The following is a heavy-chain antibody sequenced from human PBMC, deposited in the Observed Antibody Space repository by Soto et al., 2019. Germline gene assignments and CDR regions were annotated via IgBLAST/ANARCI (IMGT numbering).Heavy chain of an antibody. CDR1: GFTFSNYW. Sequence: GGSLRLSCAASGFTFSNYWMSWVRQAPGKGLEWVANIKQDGSEKYYVDSVKGRFTISRDNAKNSLYLQMNSLRAEDTAVYYCARVEGSQHDYYYYYMDVWGKGTTVTVSS. V-gene: IGHV3-7*01. CDR3: ARVEGSQHDYYYYYMDV. D-gene: IGHD2-15*01. J-gene: IGHJ6*03. CDR2: IKQDGSEK.